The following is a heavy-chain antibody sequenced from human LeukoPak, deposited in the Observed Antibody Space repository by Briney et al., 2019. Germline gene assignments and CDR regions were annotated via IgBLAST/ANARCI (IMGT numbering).Heavy chain of an antibody. V-gene: IGHV4-31*03. CDR3: ASKSSSDDAFVY. CDR2: IYYSGST. CDR1: GGSISIGGYY. J-gene: IGHJ4*02. D-gene: IGHD6-25*01. Sequence: SETLSLTCTVSGGSISIGGYYWSWIRQHPGKGLEWIGYIYYSGSTYYNPSLKSRVTISVDTSKNQFYLKLSSVTAADTAVYYCASKSSSDDAFVYWGQGTLVTVSS.